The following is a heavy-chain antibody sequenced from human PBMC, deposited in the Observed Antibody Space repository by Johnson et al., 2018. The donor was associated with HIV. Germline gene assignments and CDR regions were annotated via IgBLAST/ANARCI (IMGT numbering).Heavy chain of an antibody. CDR2: IDTAGNT. V-gene: IGHV3-13*01. Sequence: VQLVESGGGVVQPGRSLRLSCAASGFTFSNYDMHWVRQITGKRLEWVSGIDTAGNTFYAGSVKGRFTISRDNAKNSLYLQMNSLRAEDTAVYYCARNGLIPAAKGVAFDIWGQGTMVTVSS. J-gene: IGHJ3*02. CDR1: GFTFSNYD. D-gene: IGHD2-2*01. CDR3: ARNGLIPAAKGVAFDI.